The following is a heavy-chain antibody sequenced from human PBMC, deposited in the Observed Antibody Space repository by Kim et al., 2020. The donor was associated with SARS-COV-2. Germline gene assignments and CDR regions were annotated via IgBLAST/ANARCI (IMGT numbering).Heavy chain of an antibody. V-gene: IGHV1-3*01. D-gene: IGHD5-18*01. CDR1: GYTFTSYA. Sequence: ASVKVSCKASGYTFTSYAMHWVRQAPGQRLEWMGWINAGNGNTKYSQKFQGRVTITRDTSASTAYMELSSLRSEDTAVYYCARDLWGYSYGYGGWFDPWGQGTLVTVSS. J-gene: IGHJ5*02. CDR3: ARDLWGYSYGYGGWFDP. CDR2: INAGNGNT.